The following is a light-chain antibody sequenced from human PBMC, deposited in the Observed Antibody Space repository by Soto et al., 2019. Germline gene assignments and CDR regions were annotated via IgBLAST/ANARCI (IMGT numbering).Light chain of an antibody. Sequence: EIVMTQSPATLSVSPGEGATLSCRASQSVSSNLAWYQQKPGQAPRLLIYGASTRATGIPARFSGSGSGTEFTLTISSLQPDDFATYYCQQYNSYSTTFGQGTRLEIK. CDR2: GAS. J-gene: IGKJ5*01. CDR3: QQYNSYSTT. CDR1: QSVSSN. V-gene: IGKV3-15*01.